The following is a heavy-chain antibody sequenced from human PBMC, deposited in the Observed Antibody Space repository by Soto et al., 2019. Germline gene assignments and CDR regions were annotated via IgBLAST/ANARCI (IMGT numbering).Heavy chain of an antibody. CDR2: ISSTTNYI. J-gene: IGHJ4*01. CDR1: GFTFTMYS. CDR3: ARESEDLTSNFDY. V-gene: IGHV3-21*06. Sequence: GGSLRLSCSASGFTFTMYSMNWVRQVPGKGLEWASSISSTTNYIYYGDSMKGRFTISRDNAKNSLYLEMNSLRAEDTAVYYCARESEDLTSNFDYLGQGTLVTVSS.